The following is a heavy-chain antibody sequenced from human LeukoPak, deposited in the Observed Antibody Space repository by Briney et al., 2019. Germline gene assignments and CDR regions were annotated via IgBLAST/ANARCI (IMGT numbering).Heavy chain of an antibody. V-gene: IGHV3-30-3*01. D-gene: IGHD2-2*01. J-gene: IGHJ5*02. Sequence: PGKSLRLSCAASGFTFSGYPIHWVRQAPGKGLEWVAVISYDGSNKYYADSVKGRFTISRDNSKNTLYLQMNSLRAGDTAVYYCARDRVGVQVPAANTNWFDPWGQGTLVTVSS. CDR1: GFTFSGYP. CDR3: ARDRVGVQVPAANTNWFDP. CDR2: ISYDGSNK.